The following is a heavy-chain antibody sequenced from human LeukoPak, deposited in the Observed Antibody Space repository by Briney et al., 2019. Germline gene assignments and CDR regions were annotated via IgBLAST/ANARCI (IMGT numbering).Heavy chain of an antibody. D-gene: IGHD2-15*01. CDR3: ARVRGGGSHSDY. V-gene: IGHV1-46*01. CDR2: VNRSGDNT. CDR1: GYTFTSYY. J-gene: IGHJ4*02. Sequence: GASVKLSCKASGYTFTSYYLGWVRQAPGQGLEWMGIVNRSGDNTGYAHKVQGRVTMTRDTATSTLYMELSSLGYEDTAVYYCARVRGGGSHSDYWGEGTPVTAYS.